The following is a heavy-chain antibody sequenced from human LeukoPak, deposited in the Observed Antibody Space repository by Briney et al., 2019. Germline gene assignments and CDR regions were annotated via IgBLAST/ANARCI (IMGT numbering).Heavy chain of an antibody. CDR1: GYTFTGYY. CDR2: INPNTGGT. D-gene: IGHD5-24*01. Sequence: ASVKVSCKASGYTFTGYYMNWVRQAPGQGLEWMGRINPNTGGTNYAQNFQGSATMTRDTSITTVYMELSRLRSDDMAVYYCARVGDGLNDGFDIWGQGTMVTVSS. V-gene: IGHV1-2*06. J-gene: IGHJ3*02. CDR3: ARVGDGLNDGFDI.